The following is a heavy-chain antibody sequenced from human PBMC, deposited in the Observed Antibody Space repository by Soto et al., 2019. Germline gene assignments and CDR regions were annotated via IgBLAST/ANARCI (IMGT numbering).Heavy chain of an antibody. CDR3: VKDSESSGYLTHLDY. D-gene: IGHD3-22*01. CDR2: LTWNGEVL. V-gene: IGHV3-9*01. J-gene: IGHJ4*02. CDR1: GFTFDDYA. Sequence: LRLSCVASGFTFDDYAIHWVRQTPGKGLEWVSGLTWNGEVLGYADSVKGRFTISRDNAKNSLYLEMNSLRPEDTALYYCVKDSESSGYLTHLDYWGQGTLVTVSS.